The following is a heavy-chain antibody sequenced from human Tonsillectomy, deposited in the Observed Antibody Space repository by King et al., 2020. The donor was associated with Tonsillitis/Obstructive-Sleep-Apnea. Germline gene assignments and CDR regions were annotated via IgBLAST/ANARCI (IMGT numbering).Heavy chain of an antibody. D-gene: IGHD6-13*01. CDR3: ERGEDGIAAPATWYYYMDG. CDR1: GFTFSDYY. Sequence: VQLVESGGGLVKPGGSLRLSCAASGFTFSDYYMNWIRQAPGKGLEWVSYIGRTDTTILHADSVKGRFTISRDNAKNSLYLQMSSLRAEDTAVYYCERGEDGIAAPATWYYYMDGWGKGTTVTVSS. V-gene: IGHV3-11*01. J-gene: IGHJ6*03. CDR2: IGRTDTTI.